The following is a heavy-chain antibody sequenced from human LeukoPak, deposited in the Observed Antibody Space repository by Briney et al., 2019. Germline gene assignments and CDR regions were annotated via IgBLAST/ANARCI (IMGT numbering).Heavy chain of an antibody. CDR2: TVGGGSPNT. CDR3: TKAPIVSCSGAFCYPFDS. CDR1: GFTFTDTY. D-gene: IGHD2-15*01. Sequence: PGGSLRLSCAVSGFTFTDTYMTWIRQAPGKGLEWVSATVGGGSPNTYHADSVKGRFTISRDNSKNTLFLQMNSLRAEDTAIYYCTKAPIVSCSGAFCYPFDSWGQGTLVTVSS. V-gene: IGHV3-23*01. J-gene: IGHJ4*02.